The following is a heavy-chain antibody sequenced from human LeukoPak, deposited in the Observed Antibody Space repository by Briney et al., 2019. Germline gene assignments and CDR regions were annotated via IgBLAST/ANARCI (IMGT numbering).Heavy chain of an antibody. Sequence: SETLSLTCTVSGGSISSSSYYWGWIRQPPGKGLEWIASIYYSGSTYYNPSLKSRVTISVDTSRNQFSLKLSSVTAADTAVYYCASLAVAGLSEGYWGQGTLVIVSS. V-gene: IGHV4-39*01. CDR1: GGSISSSSYY. CDR2: IYYSGST. CDR3: ASLAVAGLSEGY. J-gene: IGHJ4*02. D-gene: IGHD6-19*01.